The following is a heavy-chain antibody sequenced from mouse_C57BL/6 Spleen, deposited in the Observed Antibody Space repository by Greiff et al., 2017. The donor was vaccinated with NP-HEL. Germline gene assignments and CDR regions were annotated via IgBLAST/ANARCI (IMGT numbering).Heavy chain of an antibody. Sequence: QVQLQQPGAELVRPGSSVKLSCKASGYTFTSYWMDWVKQRPGQGLEWIGNIYPSDSETHYNQKFKDKATLTVDKSSSTAYMQLSSLTSEDSAVYYCERGPLRYLDYWGQGTTLTVSS. V-gene: IGHV1-61*01. CDR2: IYPSDSET. D-gene: IGHD1-1*01. CDR1: GYTFTSYW. J-gene: IGHJ2*01. CDR3: ERGPLRYLDY.